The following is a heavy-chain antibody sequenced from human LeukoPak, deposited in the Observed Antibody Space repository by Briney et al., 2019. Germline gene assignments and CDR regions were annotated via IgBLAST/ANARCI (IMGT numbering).Heavy chain of an antibody. CDR3: ARGAFHQYYFDY. V-gene: IGHV3-74*01. Sequence: GGSLRLSCAASGFTFSSNWMHWVRQAPGKGLVWVSRINTDGSRTNYADSVKGRFTISRDNANNMVYLQMNSLRAEDTAVYHCARGAFHQYYFDYWGQGTLVTVSS. D-gene: IGHD2/OR15-2a*01. CDR1: GFTFSSNW. CDR2: INTDGSRT. J-gene: IGHJ4*02.